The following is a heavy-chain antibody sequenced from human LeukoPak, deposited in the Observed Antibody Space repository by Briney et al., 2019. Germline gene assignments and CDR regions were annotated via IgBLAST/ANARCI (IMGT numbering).Heavy chain of an antibody. Sequence: PSETLSLTCTVSGGSIGSHYWSWIRQPPGKGLEWIGYIYYSGSTNYNPSLKSRVTISVDTSKNQFSLKLSSVTAADTAVYYCARSNDCSSTSCYTPNWFDPWGQGTLVTVSS. J-gene: IGHJ5*02. CDR3: ARSNDCSSTSCYTPNWFDP. CDR1: GGSIGSHY. CDR2: IYYSGST. D-gene: IGHD2-2*02. V-gene: IGHV4-59*11.